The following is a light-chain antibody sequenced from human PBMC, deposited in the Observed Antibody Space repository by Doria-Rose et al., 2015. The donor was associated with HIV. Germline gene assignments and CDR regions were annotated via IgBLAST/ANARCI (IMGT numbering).Light chain of an antibody. CDR3: HQYGTSWT. V-gene: IGKV3-20*01. Sequence: EIVLTQSPGTLSLSPGERATLSCRASQSFSSTYLAWYQQKPGQAPSLLIYDGSTRATGIPDRFSASVSRTDFTLTINRLEPEDFALYYRHQYGTSWTFGQGTKVEI. J-gene: IGKJ1*01. CDR1: QSFSSTY. CDR2: DGS.